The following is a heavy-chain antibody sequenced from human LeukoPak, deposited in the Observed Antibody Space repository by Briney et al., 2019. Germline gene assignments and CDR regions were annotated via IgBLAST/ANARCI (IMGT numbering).Heavy chain of an antibody. CDR2: IYYSGST. D-gene: IGHD6-19*01. V-gene: IGHV4-39*07. CDR3: ARVGGSGWLVDY. CDR1: GGSISSSSYY. J-gene: IGHJ4*02. Sequence: SETLSLTCTVSGGSISSSSYYWGWIRQPPGKGLEWIGSIYYSGSTYYNPSLKSRVTISVDTSKNQFSLKLSSVTAADTAVYYCARVGGSGWLVDYWGQGTLVTVSS.